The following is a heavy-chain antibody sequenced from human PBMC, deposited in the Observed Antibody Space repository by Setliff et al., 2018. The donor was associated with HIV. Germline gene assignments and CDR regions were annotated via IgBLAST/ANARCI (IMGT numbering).Heavy chain of an antibody. Sequence: ASVKVSCKASGGRISNFAISWVRQAPGQGLEWMGGIIPILGRSDYSPKLQGRVTINADESTGTVYMDLYSLTTEDTATYYCAKSRRQTLFPSEASFDVWGQGTLVTVSS. CDR2: IIPILGRS. J-gene: IGHJ3*01. CDR1: GGRISNFA. D-gene: IGHD3-3*01. CDR3: AKSRRQTLFPSEASFDV. V-gene: IGHV1-69*10.